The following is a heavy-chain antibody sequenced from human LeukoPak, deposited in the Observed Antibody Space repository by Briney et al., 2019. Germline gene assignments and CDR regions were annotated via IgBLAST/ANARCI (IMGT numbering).Heavy chain of an antibody. CDR2: IYTSVGA. V-gene: IGHV4-4*07. D-gene: IGHD3-10*01. J-gene: IGHJ5*02. CDR3: ARGATMVRGVMKGWFDP. CDR1: GGSISSYY. Sequence: SETLSLTCTVSGGSISSYYWSWIRQPPGQGRGWIGRIYTSVGADYNPSLKSRVTISVDRSKNQFSLKLSSVTAADTAVYYCARGATMVRGVMKGWFDPWGQGTLVTVSS.